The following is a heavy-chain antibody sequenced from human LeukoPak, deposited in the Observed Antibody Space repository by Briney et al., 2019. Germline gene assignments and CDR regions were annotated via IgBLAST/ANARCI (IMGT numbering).Heavy chain of an antibody. CDR3: ARGYSGGSWPVNFEF. CDR2: IWYDGSNK. D-gene: IGHD2-21*01. Sequence: PGGSLRLSCAASGFTFSSFGMHWVRQAPGKGLEWVASIWYDGSNKYYADSVKGRFTISRDNSKNTLYLQMNSLRAEDTAVYYCARGYSGGSWPVNFEFWGRGSLVTVSS. J-gene: IGHJ4*02. V-gene: IGHV3-33*01. CDR1: GFTFSSFG.